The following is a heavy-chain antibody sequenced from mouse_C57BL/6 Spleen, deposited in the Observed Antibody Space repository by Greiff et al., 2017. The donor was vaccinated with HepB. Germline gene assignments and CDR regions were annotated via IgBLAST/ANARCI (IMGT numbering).Heavy chain of an antibody. V-gene: IGHV1-64*01. Sequence: VQLQQPGAELVKPGASVKLSCKASGYTFTSYWMHWVKQRPGQGLEWIGMIHPNSGSTNYNEKFKSKATLTVDKSSSTAYMQLSSLTSEDSAVYYCALYDGYFTSWFAYWGQGTLVTVSA. D-gene: IGHD2-3*01. CDR2: IHPNSGST. CDR1: GYTFTSYW. CDR3: ALYDGYFTSWFAY. J-gene: IGHJ3*01.